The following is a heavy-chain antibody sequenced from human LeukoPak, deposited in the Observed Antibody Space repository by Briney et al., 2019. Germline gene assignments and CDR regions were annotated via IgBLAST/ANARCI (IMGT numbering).Heavy chain of an antibody. CDR3: ARVNVYVWGSYEDYFDY. CDR2: INAGNGNT. J-gene: IGHJ4*02. Sequence: ASVKVSCKASGYTFTSYAMHWVRQAPGQRLEWMGWINAGNGNTKYSQKFQGRVTITRDTSASTAYMELSSLRSEDTAVYYCARVNVYVWGSYEDYFDYGGQGTLVTVSS. CDR1: GYTFTSYA. D-gene: IGHD3-16*01. V-gene: IGHV1-3*01.